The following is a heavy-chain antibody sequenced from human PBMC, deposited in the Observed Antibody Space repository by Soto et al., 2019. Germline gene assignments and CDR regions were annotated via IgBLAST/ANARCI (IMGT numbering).Heavy chain of an antibody. D-gene: IGHD4-17*01. V-gene: IGHV1-46*01. CDR1: GFTFSKYY. CDR2: INPSGRTT. Sequence: ASVKVSCKTSGFTFSKYYMHWLRQVAGQGLEWVGVINPSGRTTSYAQKFLGRVTVTRDASTATVYLELNSLRSGDTAVYYCARDLDVTTVTTSFDSWGQRTLVTVSS. CDR3: ARDLDVTTVTTSFDS. J-gene: IGHJ4*02.